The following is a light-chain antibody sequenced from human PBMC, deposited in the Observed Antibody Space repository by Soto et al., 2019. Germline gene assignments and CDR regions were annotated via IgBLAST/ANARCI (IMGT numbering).Light chain of an antibody. CDR2: GAS. J-gene: IGKJ4*01. CDR1: QIVTSSY. CDR3: QQYGRSPA. Sequence: EIVLTQSPGTLSLSPGERATLSCRASQIVTSSYLAWYQQKPGQAPRLLIYGASSMATGIPDRFSGSGSGTDFTLTVSRLEPEDFAVYYCQQYGRSPAFGGGTKVEIK. V-gene: IGKV3-20*01.